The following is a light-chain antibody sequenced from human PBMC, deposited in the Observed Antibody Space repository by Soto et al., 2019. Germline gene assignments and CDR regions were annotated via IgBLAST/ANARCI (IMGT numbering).Light chain of an antibody. CDR1: SSNIGADYD. J-gene: IGLJ1*01. Sequence: QSVLTQPPSVSGAPGQRVTISCTGSSSNIGADYDVHWYQQHPGTAPKLLIYGNSNRPSGVPDRFSGSKSGNSASLTVSGLQADDEADYYCSSYAGSYSFGVFGTGNKVTVL. CDR2: GNS. CDR3: SSYAGSYSFGV. V-gene: IGLV1-40*01.